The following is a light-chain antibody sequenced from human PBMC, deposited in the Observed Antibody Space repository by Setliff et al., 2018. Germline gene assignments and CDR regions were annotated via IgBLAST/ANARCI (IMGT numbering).Light chain of an antibody. Sequence: QSALTQPRSVSGSPGQSVTISCSGTSSDVGAYNYVSWYQHHPGKVPKLMVYDVTKRPSGVPDRFSGSKSGNTASLTISGLQAEDEADYYCCSFAGTYYVFGSGTKATVL. V-gene: IGLV2-11*01. CDR2: DVT. J-gene: IGLJ1*01. CDR1: SSDVGAYNY. CDR3: CSFAGTYYV.